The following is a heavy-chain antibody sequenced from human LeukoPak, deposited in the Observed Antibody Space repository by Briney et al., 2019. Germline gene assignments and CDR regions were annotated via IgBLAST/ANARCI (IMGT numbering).Heavy chain of an antibody. Sequence: GGSLRLSCAASGFTVSSNYMSWVRQAPGRGLEWVSVIYRGGDTYYEDSVKRRFTISRDNSKNTLYLQMNSLRAEDTAVYYCARDQYFDNSGYYWSDHWGQGTLVSVSS. CDR1: GFTVSSNY. CDR3: ARDQYFDNSGYYWSDH. D-gene: IGHD3-22*01. CDR2: IYRGGDT. V-gene: IGHV3-66*01. J-gene: IGHJ5*02.